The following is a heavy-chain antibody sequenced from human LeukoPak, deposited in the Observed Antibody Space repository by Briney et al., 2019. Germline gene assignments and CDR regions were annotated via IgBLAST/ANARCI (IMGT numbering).Heavy chain of an antibody. V-gene: IGHV1-2*02. CDR1: GYTFTGYY. D-gene: IGHD5-18*01. J-gene: IGHJ5*02. CDR3: ARDSLSRTSAWQLWLPLNWFDP. Sequence: VASVKVSCKASGYTFTGYYMHWVRQAPGQGLEWMGWINPNSGGTNYAQKFQGRVTMTRDTSISTAYMELSRLRSDDTAVYYCARDSLSRTSAWQLWLPLNWFDPWGQGTLVTVSS. CDR2: INPNSGGT.